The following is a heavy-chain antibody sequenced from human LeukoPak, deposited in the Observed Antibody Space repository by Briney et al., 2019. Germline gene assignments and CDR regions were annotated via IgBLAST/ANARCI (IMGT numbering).Heavy chain of an antibody. CDR2: ISTYNGNT. D-gene: IGHD3-3*01. V-gene: IGHV1-18*01. J-gene: IGHJ6*02. CDR1: GYTFTSYG. Sequence: ASVKVSCKASGYTFTSYGISWVRQAPGQGLEWVGWISTYNGNTNYAQKLLGRVTMTTDTSTTTAYMELRSLRSEDTAVYYCARTNTIFGVVTPETYYYYGMDVWGQGTTVTVSS. CDR3: ARTNTIFGVVTPETYYYYGMDV.